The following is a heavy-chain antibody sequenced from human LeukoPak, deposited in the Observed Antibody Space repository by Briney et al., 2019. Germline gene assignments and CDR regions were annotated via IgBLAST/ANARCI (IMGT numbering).Heavy chain of an antibody. CDR2: IQHSGST. D-gene: IGHD5-24*01. Sequence: PSEILSLNCAFYGGSFRGYYLGWIRQPPGKGLEWNGEIQHSGSTNYNPSLKSRVTISVDTSKNQFSLKLSSVTAADTAVYYCARSSPIEYYYYYYGMDVWGQGTTVTVSS. V-gene: IGHV4-34*01. CDR1: GGSFRGYY. CDR3: ARSSPIEYYYYYYGMDV. J-gene: IGHJ6*02.